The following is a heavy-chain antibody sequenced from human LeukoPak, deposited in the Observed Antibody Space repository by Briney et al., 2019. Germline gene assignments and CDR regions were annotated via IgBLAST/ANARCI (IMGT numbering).Heavy chain of an antibody. Sequence: GGSLRLSCAASGITLSTYGVSWVRQAPGKGLEWVSGVSGNGVTTYYADSVKGRFTISRDNSKNTLYLHMNSLRAEDTAVYHCAKVRRSSNWYGVLDYWGQGTLVTVSS. CDR2: VSGNGVTT. D-gene: IGHD6-13*01. J-gene: IGHJ4*02. CDR1: GITLSTYG. CDR3: AKVRRSSNWYGVLDY. V-gene: IGHV3-23*01.